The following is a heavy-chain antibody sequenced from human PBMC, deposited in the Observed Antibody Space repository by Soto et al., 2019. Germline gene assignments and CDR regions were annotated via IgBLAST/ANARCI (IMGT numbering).Heavy chain of an antibody. CDR3: ARVSYDFWSGYYRPRYFQH. CDR1: GGSISSGDYY. V-gene: IGHV4-30-4*01. J-gene: IGHJ1*01. D-gene: IGHD3-3*01. Sequence: PSETLSLTCTVSGGSISSGDYYWSWIRQPPGKGLEWIGYIYYSGSTYYNPSLKSRVTISVDTSKNQFSLKLSSVTAADTAVYYCARVSYDFWSGYYRPRYFQHWGQGTLVTVSS. CDR2: IYYSGST.